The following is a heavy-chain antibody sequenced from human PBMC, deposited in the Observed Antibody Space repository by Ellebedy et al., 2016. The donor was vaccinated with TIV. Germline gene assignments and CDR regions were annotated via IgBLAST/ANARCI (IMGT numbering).Heavy chain of an antibody. J-gene: IGHJ5*02. CDR3: SRGPPLFDP. CDR1: GFTFSDYT. Sequence: GESLKISCAASGFTFSDYTMNWVRQAPGKGLEWVSYIDIGATTIYYADSVKGRFTISRDNAKNSLFLQMNSLRADDTAVYYWSRGPPLFDPWGQGTLVTVSS. CDR2: IDIGATTI. V-gene: IGHV3-48*04.